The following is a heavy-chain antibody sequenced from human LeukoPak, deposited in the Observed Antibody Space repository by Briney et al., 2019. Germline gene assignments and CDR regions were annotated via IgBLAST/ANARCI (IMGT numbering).Heavy chain of an antibody. J-gene: IGHJ4*02. Sequence: TSETLSLTCTVSGGSISSYYWSWIRQPPGEGLEWIGYIYYSGSTNYNPSLKSRVTISVDTSKNQFSLKLSSVTAADTAVYYCAIVRSSGWGKNFDYWGQGTLVTVSS. CDR2: IYYSGST. D-gene: IGHD6-19*01. CDR1: GGSISSYY. V-gene: IGHV4-59*01. CDR3: AIVRSSGWGKNFDY.